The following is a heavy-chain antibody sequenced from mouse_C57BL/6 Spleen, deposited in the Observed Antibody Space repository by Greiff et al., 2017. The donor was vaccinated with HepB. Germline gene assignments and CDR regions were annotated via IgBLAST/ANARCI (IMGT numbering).Heavy chain of an antibody. D-gene: IGHD1-1*01. CDR3: ARGYGSSSFAY. CDR1: GYTFTSYW. Sequence: VQLQQPGAELVKPGASVKLSCKASGYTFTSYWMQWVKQRPGQGLEWIGEIDPSDSYTNYNQKFKGKATLTVDTSSSTAYMQRSSLTSEDSAVYYCARGYGSSSFAYWGQGTLVTVSA. J-gene: IGHJ3*01. CDR2: IDPSDSYT. V-gene: IGHV1-50*01.